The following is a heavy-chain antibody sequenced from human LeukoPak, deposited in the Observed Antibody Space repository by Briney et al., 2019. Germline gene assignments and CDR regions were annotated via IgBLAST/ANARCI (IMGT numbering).Heavy chain of an antibody. V-gene: IGHV3-21*01. J-gene: IGHJ4*02. Sequence: GGSLRLSCAASGLTFSNYAMSWVRQAPGKGLEWVSSISSSSSYIYYADSVKGRFTISRDNAKNSLYLQMNSLRAEDTAVYYCAREEYYDSSVYGYWGQGTLVTVSS. CDR2: ISSSSSYI. D-gene: IGHD3-22*01. CDR3: AREEYYDSSVYGY. CDR1: GLTFSNYA.